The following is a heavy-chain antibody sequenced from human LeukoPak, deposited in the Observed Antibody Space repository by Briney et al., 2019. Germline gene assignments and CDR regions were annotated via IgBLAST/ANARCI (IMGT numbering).Heavy chain of an antibody. D-gene: IGHD1-26*01. CDR1: GFTFSTYS. V-gene: IGHV3-48*01. CDR2: ISGSSSTI. CDR3: ARDLSSGSGSTNYFDY. Sequence: GGSLRLSCAASGFTFSTYSMNWVRQTPGKGLEWVSYISGSSSTIYYADSVKGRFTISRDNSKNTLYLQMNSLRAEDTAVYYCARDLSSGSGSTNYFDYWGQGTLVTVSS. J-gene: IGHJ4*02.